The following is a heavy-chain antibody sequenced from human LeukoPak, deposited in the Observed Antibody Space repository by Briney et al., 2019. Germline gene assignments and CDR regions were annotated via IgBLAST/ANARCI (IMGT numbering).Heavy chain of an antibody. Sequence: GGSLRLSCAASGFSLSAYWMTWVRQAPGKGLEWVANINRDGSQKNHVDSVKGRFTISRDKSKNTLYLQMDSLRAEDTAVYYCAKAAYYYDSSGYFDYWGQGTLVTVSS. J-gene: IGHJ4*02. CDR1: GFSLSAYW. V-gene: IGHV3-7*01. CDR3: AKAAYYYDSSGYFDY. D-gene: IGHD3-22*01. CDR2: INRDGSQK.